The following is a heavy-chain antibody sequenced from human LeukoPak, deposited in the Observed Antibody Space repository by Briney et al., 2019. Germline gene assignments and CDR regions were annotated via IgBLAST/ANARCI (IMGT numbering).Heavy chain of an antibody. CDR3: ARGYYYGSGSEAFDI. V-gene: IGHV4-59*01. D-gene: IGHD3-10*01. Sequence: SETLSLTCNGSGCSISSYYWSWIRQPPGKGLEWIGYIYYSGSTNYNPSLKSRVTISVDTSKNQFSLKLSSVTAADTAVYYCARGYYYGSGSEAFDIWGQGTMVTVSS. CDR2: IYYSGST. CDR1: GCSISSYY. J-gene: IGHJ3*02.